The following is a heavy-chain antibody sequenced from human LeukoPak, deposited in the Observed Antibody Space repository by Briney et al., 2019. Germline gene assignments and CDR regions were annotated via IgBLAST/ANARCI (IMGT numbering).Heavy chain of an antibody. D-gene: IGHD1-14*01. CDR1: GFTFSSYT. CDR2: ITRSSSFL. CDR3: ARERTGYYMAV. V-gene: IGHV3-21*01. Sequence: GGSLRLSCAASGFTFSSYTMHWVRQAPGKGLEWVSSITRSSSFLYYADSLKGRFTISRDNAKNSLYLHMNSLRAEDTAVYYCARERTGYYMAVWGKGTTVTVSS. J-gene: IGHJ6*03.